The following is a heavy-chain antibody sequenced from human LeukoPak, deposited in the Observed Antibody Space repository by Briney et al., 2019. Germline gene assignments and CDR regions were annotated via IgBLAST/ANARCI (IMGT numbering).Heavy chain of an antibody. D-gene: IGHD3-3*01. V-gene: IGHV3-21*01. CDR2: ISSSSSYI. CDR3: AREAIDFWSDYTINWFDP. Sequence: GGSLRLSCAASGFTFSSYSMNWVRQAPGKGLEWVSSISSSSSYIYYADSVKGRFTISRDNAKNSLCLQMNSLRAEDTAVYYCAREAIDFWSDYTINWFDPWGQGTLVTVSS. J-gene: IGHJ5*02. CDR1: GFTFSSYS.